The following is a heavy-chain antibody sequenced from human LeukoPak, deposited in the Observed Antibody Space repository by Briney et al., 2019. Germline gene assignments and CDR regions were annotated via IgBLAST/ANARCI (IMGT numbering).Heavy chain of an antibody. V-gene: IGHV3-15*01. J-gene: IGHJ4*02. CDR3: ARLSHYNPWD. CDR2: IKSKTDGETT. D-gene: IGHD5-24*01. Sequence: PGGSLRLSCAASGLTFSNAWMSWVRQAPGKGLEWIGRIKSKTDGETTDYAAPVKGRFTISRDDSKNTLYLQMNSLRAEDTAVYYCARLSHYNPWDWGQGTLVTVSS. CDR1: GLTFSNAW.